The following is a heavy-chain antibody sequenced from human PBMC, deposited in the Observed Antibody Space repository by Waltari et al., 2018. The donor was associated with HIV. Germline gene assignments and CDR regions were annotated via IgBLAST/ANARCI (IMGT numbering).Heavy chain of an antibody. D-gene: IGHD3-22*01. V-gene: IGHV1-2*02. CDR1: RYTFTGYY. CDR3: ARSITMIVVLIAWGYGMDV. J-gene: IGHJ6*02. Sequence: QVQLVQSGADVKKPGTSVKVSCKASRYTFTGYYMHWVRQAPGQGLEWMGWINPNSGGTKYAQKFQDRVTMTRDTSISTAYMELSRLRSDDTAVYYCARSITMIVVLIAWGYGMDVWGQGTTVTVSS. CDR2: INPNSGGT.